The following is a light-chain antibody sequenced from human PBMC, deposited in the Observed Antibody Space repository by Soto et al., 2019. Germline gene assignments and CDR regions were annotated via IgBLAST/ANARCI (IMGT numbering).Light chain of an antibody. CDR3: SSYTTSNTYV. J-gene: IGLJ1*01. CDR1: SSDVGGYNY. CDR2: EVS. V-gene: IGLV2-14*01. Sequence: QSALTQPASVSGYPGQSITISCTGRSSDVGGYNYVSWYQQHQGKAPKFMIYEVSRRPSGVSNRFSGSKSGNTASLTVSGLQAEDEADYYCSSYTTSNTYVFGTGTKVTVL.